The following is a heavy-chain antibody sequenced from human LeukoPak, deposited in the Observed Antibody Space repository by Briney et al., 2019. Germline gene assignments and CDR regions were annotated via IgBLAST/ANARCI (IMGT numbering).Heavy chain of an antibody. CDR1: GCTFTSYG. V-gene: IGHV1-18*01. D-gene: IGHD2-2*01. CDR2: ISAYNGNT. J-gene: IGHJ5*02. Sequence: ASVKVSCKASGCTFTSYGISWVRQAPGQGLEWMGWISAYNGNTNYAQKLQGRVTMTTDTSTSTAYMELRSLRSDDTAVYYCAREHYCSSTSCYFNWFDPWGQGTLVTVSP. CDR3: AREHYCSSTSCYFNWFDP.